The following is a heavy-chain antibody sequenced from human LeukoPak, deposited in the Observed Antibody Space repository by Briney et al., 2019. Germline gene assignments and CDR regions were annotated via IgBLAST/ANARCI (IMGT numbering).Heavy chain of an antibody. J-gene: IGHJ6*02. CDR2: ITNDGSST. Sequence: PGGSLRLSCAASGLTFSSHWMHWVRQAPGKGLVWVSRITNDGSSTTYADSVKGRFTISRDNAKNSLSLQMNSLRAEDTALYYCARGNAMGVWGQGTTVTASS. V-gene: IGHV3-74*01. CDR3: ARGNAMGV. CDR1: GLTFSSHW.